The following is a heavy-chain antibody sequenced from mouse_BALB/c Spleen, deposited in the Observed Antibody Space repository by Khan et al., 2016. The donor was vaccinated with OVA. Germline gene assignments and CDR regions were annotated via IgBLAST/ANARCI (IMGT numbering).Heavy chain of an antibody. CDR2: INPSNGYT. Sequence: QVQLKESGAELARPGASVKMSCKASGYTFTTYTMHWVKQRPGQGLEWIGYINPSNGYTNYNQKFKNKSTLTADKSSSTAYMQLSSLTSAYSAVYYCEREGSYYRSDGWFSYWGQGTLVTVSA. V-gene: IGHV1-4*01. CDR3: EREGSYYRSDGWFSY. J-gene: IGHJ3*01. D-gene: IGHD2-14*01. CDR1: GYTFTTYT.